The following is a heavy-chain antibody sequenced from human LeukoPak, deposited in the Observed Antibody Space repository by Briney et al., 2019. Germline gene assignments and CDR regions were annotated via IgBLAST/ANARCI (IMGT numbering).Heavy chain of an antibody. CDR3: AKTPPSGYYGYYYMDV. D-gene: IGHD3-3*01. J-gene: IGHJ6*03. Sequence: GGSLRLSCAASGFTFSSYAMSWVRQAPGKGLEWVSAISGSGGSTYYADSVKGRFTISRDNSKNTLYLQMNSPRAEDTAVYYCAKTPPSGYYGYYYMDVWGKGTTVTVSS. CDR2: ISGSGGST. CDR1: GFTFSSYA. V-gene: IGHV3-23*01.